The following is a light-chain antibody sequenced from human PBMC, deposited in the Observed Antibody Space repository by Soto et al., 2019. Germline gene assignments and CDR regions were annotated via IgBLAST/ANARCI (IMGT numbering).Light chain of an antibody. CDR3: QQYYSYLSLT. CDR2: AAS. Sequence: DIQMTQSPSTLSASVGDRVTITCRASQSISSWLAWYQQKPGKAPKLLIYAASTLQSGVPSRFSGSGSGTDFTLTISCLQSEDFATYYCQQYYSYLSLTFGGGTKVDIK. J-gene: IGKJ4*01. V-gene: IGKV1-5*01. CDR1: QSISSW.